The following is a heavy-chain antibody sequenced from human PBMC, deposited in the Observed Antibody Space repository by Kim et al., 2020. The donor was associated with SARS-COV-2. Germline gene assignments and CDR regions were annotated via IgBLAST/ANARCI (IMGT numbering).Heavy chain of an antibody. D-gene: IGHD1-26*01. J-gene: IGHJ6*02. Sequence: ADSVKGRFTISRDNSKITLFLQMNSLRAEDTAVYYCAKRSGRFYYYGMDVWGQGTTVTVSS. V-gene: IGHV3-23*01. CDR3: AKRSGRFYYYGMDV.